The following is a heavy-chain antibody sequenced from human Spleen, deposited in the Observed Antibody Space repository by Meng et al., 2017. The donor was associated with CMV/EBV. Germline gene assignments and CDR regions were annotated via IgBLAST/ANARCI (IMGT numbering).Heavy chain of an antibody. V-gene: IGHV3-30*19. D-gene: IGHD6-13*01. CDR1: GFSFSTYG. J-gene: IGHJ5*02. CDR2: ISYDGSNK. Sequence: GESLKISCAASGFSFSTYGMHWVRQAPGKGLEWVAVISYDGSNKYYADSVKGRFTISRDNSKNTLYLQMNSLRAEDTAVYYCARDRLLKFQLVNRGWFDPWGQGTLVTVSS. CDR3: ARDRLLKFQLVNRGWFDP.